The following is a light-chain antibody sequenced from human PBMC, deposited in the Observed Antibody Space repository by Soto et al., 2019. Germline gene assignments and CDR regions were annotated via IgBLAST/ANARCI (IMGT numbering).Light chain of an antibody. J-gene: IGLJ2*01. CDR3: RSYTSSSTLVV. V-gene: IGLV2-14*01. CDR1: SSDVGGYNY. Sequence: QSVLTQPASVSGSPGQSITISCTGTSSDVGGYNYVSWYQQHPGKAPKRMIYEVSNRPSGVSNRFSGSKSGNTASLTISGLQAEDEADYYCRSYTSSSTLVVFGGGTKVTVL. CDR2: EVS.